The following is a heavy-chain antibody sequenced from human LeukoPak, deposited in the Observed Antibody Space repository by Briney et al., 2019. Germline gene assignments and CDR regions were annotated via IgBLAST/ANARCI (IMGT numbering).Heavy chain of an antibody. V-gene: IGHV3-33*01. J-gene: IGHJ4*02. CDR3: ASDWYYYGSGSYYTVDY. CDR2: IWYDGSNK. Sequence: GGSLRLSCAASGFTFSSYGMHWVRQAPGKGLEWVAVIWYDGSNKYYADSVKGRFTISRDNSKNTLYLQMNSLRAEDTAVYYCASDWYYYGSGSYYTVDYWGREPWSPSPQ. CDR1: GFTFSSYG. D-gene: IGHD3-10*01.